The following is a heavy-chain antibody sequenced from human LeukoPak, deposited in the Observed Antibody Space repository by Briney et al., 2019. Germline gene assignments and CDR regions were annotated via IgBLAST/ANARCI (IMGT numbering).Heavy chain of an antibody. CDR2: ISSSSSYI. Sequence: GGSLRLSCAASGFTFSSYSMNWVRQAPGKGLEWVSSISSSSSYIYYADSVKGRFTISRDNAKNSLYLQMNSLRAEDTAVYYCARETDRITGTTCPGAFDYWGQGTLVTVSS. CDR3: ARETDRITGTTCPGAFDY. D-gene: IGHD1-7*01. J-gene: IGHJ4*02. CDR1: GFTFSSYS. V-gene: IGHV3-21*01.